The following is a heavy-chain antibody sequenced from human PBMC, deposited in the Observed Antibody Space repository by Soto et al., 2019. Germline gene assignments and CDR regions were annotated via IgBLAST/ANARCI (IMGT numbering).Heavy chain of an antibody. CDR2: IYYTGST. V-gene: IGHV4-61*01. CDR3: ARLQFYDFWSGLLPMEI. CDR1: GGSVSSGTCQ. D-gene: IGHD3-3*01. Sequence: QVQLQESGPGLVKPAETLSPTCTVYGGSVSSGTCQWSWLRQSPGKGLEWIAYIYYTGSTNYNTSLKSRVTLSVDSSKNQFSPKLISATAADTALYFCARLQFYDFWSGLLPMEIWGQGTTVTVSS. J-gene: IGHJ6*02.